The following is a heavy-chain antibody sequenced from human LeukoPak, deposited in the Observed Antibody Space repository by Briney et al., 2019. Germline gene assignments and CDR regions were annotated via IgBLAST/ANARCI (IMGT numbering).Heavy chain of an antibody. CDR2: IYYSGST. D-gene: IGHD1-26*01. V-gene: IGHV4-30-4*08. CDR3: ASMRGSYLGAFDI. Sequence: SQTLSLTXTVSGGSISSGDYYWSWIRQPPGKGLEWIGYIYYSGSTYYDPSLKSRVTISVDTSKNQFSLKLSSVTAADTAVYYCASMRGSYLGAFDIWGQGTMVTVSS. J-gene: IGHJ3*02. CDR1: GGSISSGDYY.